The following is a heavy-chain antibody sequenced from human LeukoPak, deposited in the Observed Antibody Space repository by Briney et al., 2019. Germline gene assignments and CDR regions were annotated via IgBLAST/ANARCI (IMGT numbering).Heavy chain of an antibody. V-gene: IGHV3-21*01. D-gene: IGHD3-9*01. Sequence: GGSLRLSLAASGFTFSSYSMNWVRQAPGKGLEWVSSISSSSSYIYYADSVKGRFTISRDNAKNSLYLQMNSLRAEDTAVYYCAREGPLRYFDFWGQGTMVTVSS. CDR3: AREGPLRYFDF. J-gene: IGHJ3*01. CDR1: GFTFSSYS. CDR2: ISSSSSYI.